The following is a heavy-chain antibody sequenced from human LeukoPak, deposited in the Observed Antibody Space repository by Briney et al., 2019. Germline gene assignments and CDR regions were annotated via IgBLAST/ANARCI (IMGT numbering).Heavy chain of an antibody. CDR2: ISAYNGNT. D-gene: IGHD2-2*02. Sequence: ASVKVSCEASGYTFTSYGISWVRQAPGQGLEWMGWISAYNGNTNYAQKLQGRVTMTTDTSTSTAYMELRSLRSDDTAVYYCARDHASVVPAAIEYWGQGTLVTVSS. J-gene: IGHJ4*02. CDR3: ARDHASVVPAAIEY. CDR1: GYTFTSYG. V-gene: IGHV1-18*01.